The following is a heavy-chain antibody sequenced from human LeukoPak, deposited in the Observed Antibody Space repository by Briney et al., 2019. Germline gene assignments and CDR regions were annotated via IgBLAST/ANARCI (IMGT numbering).Heavy chain of an antibody. Sequence: GGSLRLSCAASGFTFGDYGMHWVRQAPGKGLEWVAVISYDGSNKYYVDSVKGRFTISRDNAKNSLYLQMNSLRAEDTAVYYCARDRAGGYNAFDYWGQGTLVTVSS. D-gene: IGHD5-24*01. J-gene: IGHJ4*02. CDR1: GFTFGDYG. V-gene: IGHV3-30*03. CDR2: ISYDGSNK. CDR3: ARDRAGGYNAFDY.